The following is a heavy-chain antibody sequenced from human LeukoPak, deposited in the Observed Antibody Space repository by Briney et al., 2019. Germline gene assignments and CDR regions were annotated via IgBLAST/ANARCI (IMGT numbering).Heavy chain of an antibody. CDR1: GFTFSSYS. V-gene: IGHV3-21*01. Sequence: GGSLRLSCAASGFTFSSYSMNWVRQAPGKGLEWVSSISSSSSYIYYADSVKGRFTISRDNAKNTLYLQMNSLRAEDTAVYYCARPHVPTASTNWFDPWGQGTLVTVSS. J-gene: IGHJ5*02. CDR2: ISSSSSYI. D-gene: IGHD2-2*01. CDR3: ARPHVPTASTNWFDP.